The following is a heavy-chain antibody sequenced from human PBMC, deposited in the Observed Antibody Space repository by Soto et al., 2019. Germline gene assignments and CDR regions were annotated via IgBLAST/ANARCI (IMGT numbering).Heavy chain of an antibody. CDR1: GASISIGVSY. J-gene: IGHJ6*02. V-gene: IGHV4-31*03. D-gene: IGHD3-10*01. Sequence: SETLSLTCTVSGASISIGVSYWSCIRQHPGKGLEWIGYVYNRGSSYYNPSLKSRVIISVDTSKNQFSLKLSSLTAADTAVYYCARDTNTYGSGSYGMDVWGQGTTVTVSS. CDR2: VYNRGSS. CDR3: ARDTNTYGSGSYGMDV.